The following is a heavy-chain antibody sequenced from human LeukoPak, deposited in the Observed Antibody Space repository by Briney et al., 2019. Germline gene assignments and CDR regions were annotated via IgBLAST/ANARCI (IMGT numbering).Heavy chain of an antibody. CDR1: GGTFSSYA. V-gene: IGHV1-69*05. J-gene: IGHJ6*03. CDR3: ASHTVTTPTDYMDV. Sequence: ASVKVSCKASGGTFSSYAISWVRQAPGQGLEWMGGIIPIFGTANYAQKFQGRVTITTDESTSTAYMELSSLRSEDTAVYYCASHTVTTPTDYMDVWGKGTTVTVSS. CDR2: IIPIFGTA. D-gene: IGHD4-17*01.